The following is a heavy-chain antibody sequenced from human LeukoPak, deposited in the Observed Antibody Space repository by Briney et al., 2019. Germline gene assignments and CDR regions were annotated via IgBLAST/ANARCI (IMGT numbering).Heavy chain of an antibody. V-gene: IGHV4-39*02. J-gene: IGHJ4*02. D-gene: IGHD3-16*01. CDR1: GGSIGSSTYY. Sequence: SETLSLTCTVSGGSIGSSTYYWGWIRQPPGKGLVWIGAIYYTGATYYNPSLRSRVTVSVDTSKNHFSLNLKSVTAADTALYYCASAPRQASIGGLDYWGQGTLVTVSS. CDR3: ASAPRQASIGGLDY. CDR2: IYYTGAT.